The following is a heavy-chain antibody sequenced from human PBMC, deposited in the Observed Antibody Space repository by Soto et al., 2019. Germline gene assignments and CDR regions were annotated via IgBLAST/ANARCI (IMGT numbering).Heavy chain of an antibody. CDR1: GYTFTNYD. CDR3: ARYTYSNYERDY. D-gene: IGHD4-4*01. CDR2: ITTYNGNT. V-gene: IGHV1-18*04. Sequence: QVQLVQSGAEVKKPGASVKVSCKASGYTFTNYDISWVRQAPGQGLEWMGWITTYNGNTNYAQKPQGRVTMTTDTSTSTAYMELRSLRSDDTAVYYCARYTYSNYERDYWGQGTLVTVSS. J-gene: IGHJ4*02.